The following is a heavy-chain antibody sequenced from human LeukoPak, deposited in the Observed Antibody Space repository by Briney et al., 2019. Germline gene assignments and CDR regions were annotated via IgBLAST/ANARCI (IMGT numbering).Heavy chain of an antibody. J-gene: IGHJ4*02. CDR1: GYTFISYG. V-gene: IGHV1-18*01. D-gene: IGHD3-10*01. CDR2: ISVYNGNT. CDR3: ARIASDGSGTNHY. Sequence: ASVKVSCKASGYTFISYGITWVRQAPGQGLEWMGWISVYNGNTKSVQNLQGRVIMTTDTSTNTAHMELRSLRSDDTAVYYCARIASDGSGTNHYWGQGTQVIVSS.